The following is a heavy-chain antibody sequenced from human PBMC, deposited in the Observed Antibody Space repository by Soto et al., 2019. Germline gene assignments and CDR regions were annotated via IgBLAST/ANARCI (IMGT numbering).Heavy chain of an antibody. CDR2: ISYDGSNK. Sequence: QVQLVESGGGVVQPGRSLRLSCAVSGFTLNNYAMHWVRQAPGKGLEWVAVISYDGSNKYYADSVKGRFTISRAISKNPRVLQINGRRAEDTAVYYCARDCSDGPCYWWSWGQGTLVTVSS. J-gene: IGHJ5*02. CDR3: ARDCSDGPCYWWS. V-gene: IGHV3-30-3*01. CDR1: GFTLNNYA. D-gene: IGHD2-15*01.